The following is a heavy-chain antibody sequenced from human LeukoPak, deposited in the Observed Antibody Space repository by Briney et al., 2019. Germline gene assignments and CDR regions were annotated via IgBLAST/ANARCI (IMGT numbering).Heavy chain of an antibody. CDR3: AREARGSGYWGGGPRQYYFDY. CDR1: GGSISSHY. Sequence: PSETLSLTCTVSGGSISSHYWSWIRQPPGKGLGWIGYIFYSASTNYNPSLESRVTISVDTSKNQFSLKLSSVTAADTAVYYCAREARGSGYWGGGPRQYYFDYWGQGALVTVSS. CDR2: IFYSAST. D-gene: IGHD3-22*01. V-gene: IGHV4-59*11. J-gene: IGHJ4*02.